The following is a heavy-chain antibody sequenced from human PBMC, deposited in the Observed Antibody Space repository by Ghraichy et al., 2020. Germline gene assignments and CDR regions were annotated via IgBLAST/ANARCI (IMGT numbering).Heavy chain of an antibody. CDR2: INHSGST. Sequence: SQTLSLTCAVYGGSFSGYYWSWIRQPPGKGLEWIGEINHSGSTNYNPSLKSRVTISVDTSKNQFSLKLSSVTAADTAVYYCASALAKDAFDIWGQGTMVTVSS. J-gene: IGHJ3*02. V-gene: IGHV4-34*01. D-gene: IGHD3-16*02. CDR3: ASALAKDAFDI. CDR1: GGSFSGYY.